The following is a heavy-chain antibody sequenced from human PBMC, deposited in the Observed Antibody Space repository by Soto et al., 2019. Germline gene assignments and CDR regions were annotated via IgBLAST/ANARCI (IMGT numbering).Heavy chain of an antibody. Sequence: GGSLRLSCAASGFTFSSYAMSWVRQAPGKGLEWVSAISGSGGSTYYADSVKGRFTISRDNSKNTLYLQMNSLRAEDTAVYYCAKSTLNPSITIFGVVIYYWGQGTLVTVSS. D-gene: IGHD3-3*01. J-gene: IGHJ4*02. CDR2: ISGSGGST. V-gene: IGHV3-23*01. CDR1: GFTFSSYA. CDR3: AKSTLNPSITIFGVVIYY.